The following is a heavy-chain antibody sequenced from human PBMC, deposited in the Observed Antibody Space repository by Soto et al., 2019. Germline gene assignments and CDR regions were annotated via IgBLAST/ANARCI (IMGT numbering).Heavy chain of an antibody. D-gene: IGHD6-13*01. V-gene: IGHV3-21*01. Sequence: GGSLRLSCAASGFTFSSYSMNWVRQAPGKGLEWVSSISSSSSYIYYADSVKGRFTISRDNAKNSLYLQMNSLRAEDTAVYYCARDPRTMAKKKGGAAAANYWGQGTLVTVSS. CDR3: ARDPRTMAKKKGGAAAANY. CDR1: GFTFSSYS. J-gene: IGHJ4*02. CDR2: ISSSSSYI.